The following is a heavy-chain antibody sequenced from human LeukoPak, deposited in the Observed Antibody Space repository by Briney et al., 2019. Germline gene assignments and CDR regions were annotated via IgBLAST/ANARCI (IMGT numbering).Heavy chain of an antibody. CDR3: ASFMTTVTPGDYYGMDV. D-gene: IGHD4-17*01. CDR1: AGSFSGYY. CDR2: INHSGST. J-gene: IGHJ6*02. Sequence: SETLSLTCAVYAGSFSGYYWSWIRQPPGKGLEWIGEINHSGSTNYNPSLKSRVTISVDTSKNRFSLKLSSVTAADTAVYYCASFMTTVTPGDYYGMDVWGQGTTVTVSS. V-gene: IGHV4-34*01.